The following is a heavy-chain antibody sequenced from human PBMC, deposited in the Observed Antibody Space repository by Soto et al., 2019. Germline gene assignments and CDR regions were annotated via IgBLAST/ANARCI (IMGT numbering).Heavy chain of an antibody. J-gene: IGHJ6*02. Sequence: QVQLQESGPGLVKPSGTLSLTCAVSGGSISSSNWWSWVRQPPGKGLEWIGETYHSGSTNYNPSLKSRVTXSXDXXKTQFSLKLSSVTAADTAVYYCARVSGSYYYGMDVWGQGTTVTVSS. CDR3: ARVSGSYYYGMDV. V-gene: IGHV4-4*02. CDR2: TYHSGST. D-gene: IGHD1-26*01. CDR1: GGSISSSNW.